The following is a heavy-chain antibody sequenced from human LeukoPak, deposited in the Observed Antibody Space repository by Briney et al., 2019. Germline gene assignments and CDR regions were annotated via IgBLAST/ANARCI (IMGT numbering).Heavy chain of an antibody. CDR3: ARGSGYYDTGSFSFVDN. D-gene: IGHD3-22*01. J-gene: IGHJ4*02. Sequence: SQTLSLTFAISVDSVSSDSATWSWIRQSPSRGLEWLGRTYYRSQWFIDYAVSGKTRITIKSYTSRNQFSLELNSVTPEDTGVYYCARGSGYYDTGSFSFVDNWGQGTLVTVSS. CDR2: TYYRSQWFI. CDR1: VDSVSSDSAT. V-gene: IGHV6-1*01.